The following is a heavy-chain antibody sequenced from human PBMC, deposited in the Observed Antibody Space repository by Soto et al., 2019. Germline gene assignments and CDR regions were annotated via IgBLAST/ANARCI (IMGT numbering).Heavy chain of an antibody. Sequence: ITLKESGPTLVKPTQTLTLTCTFSGFSLNTGGVGVGWVRQPRGKAMEWLALIYWDDDERYRPSLRSRLNIPKHTIHNQVVLTMTNMAPEDTATYYCVRNWRYYGGDYYYGMDAWGQGTTVTVSS. D-gene: IGHD3-10*01. CDR2: IYWDDDE. CDR3: VRNWRYYGGDYYYGMDA. V-gene: IGHV2-5*02. J-gene: IGHJ6*02. CDR1: GFSLNTGGVG.